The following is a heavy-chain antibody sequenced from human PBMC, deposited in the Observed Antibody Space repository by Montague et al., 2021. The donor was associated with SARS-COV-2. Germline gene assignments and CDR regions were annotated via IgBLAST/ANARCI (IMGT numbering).Heavy chain of an antibody. Sequence: SETLSLTCAVYGGSFSGYYWSWIRQPPGKGLEWLGYIYYSGSTYYNPSLKSRVTLSVDTSKNQFSLKLSSVTAADTAVYYCARARTYGYDNSGYSDYGGQGTLVTVSS. CDR2: IYYSGST. D-gene: IGHD3-22*01. CDR3: ARARTYGYDNSGYSDY. J-gene: IGHJ4*02. V-gene: IGHV4-34*01. CDR1: GGSFSGYY.